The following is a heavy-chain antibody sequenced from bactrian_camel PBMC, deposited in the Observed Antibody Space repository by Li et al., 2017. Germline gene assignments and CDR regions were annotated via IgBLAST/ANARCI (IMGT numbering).Heavy chain of an antibody. CDR3: AAKAGAYCHDDQANFQY. CDR1: GFSFSSCG. CDR2: IDSDGTT. D-gene: IGHD3*01. Sequence: HVQLVESGGGSVQAGGSLKLSCAAFGFSFSSCGMGWYRQALGKEREAVAIIDSDGTTSHIDSVKGRFTISRDNGNNTLDLQMDSLKPEDTGMYYCAAKAGAYCHDDQANFQYWGQGTQVTVS. V-gene: IGHV3S55*01. J-gene: IGHJ4*01.